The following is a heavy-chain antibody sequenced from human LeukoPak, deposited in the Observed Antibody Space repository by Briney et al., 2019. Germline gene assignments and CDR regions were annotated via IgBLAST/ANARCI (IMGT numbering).Heavy chain of an antibody. J-gene: IGHJ6*02. CDR2: ISGSGGST. CDR1: GFTVSDNY. D-gene: IGHD3-22*01. V-gene: IGHV3-23*01. CDR3: AAGADYYDSSGYYIGYYYYGMDV. Sequence: PGGSLRLSCAASGFTVSDNYMTWVRQAPGKGLEWVSAISGSGGSTYYADSVKGRFTISRDNSKNTLYLQMNSLRAEDTAVYYCAAGADYYDSSGYYIGYYYYGMDVWGQGTTVTVSS.